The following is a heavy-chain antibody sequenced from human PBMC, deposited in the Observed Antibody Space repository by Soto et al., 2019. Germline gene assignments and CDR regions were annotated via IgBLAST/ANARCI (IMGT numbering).Heavy chain of an antibody. J-gene: IGHJ4*02. CDR1: GYSFTSYG. Sequence: ASVKVSCKASGYSFTSYGFTWVRQPPGQGLAWVGWISAYTGNRNYAQKFQGRVTMTTDTSTTTAYMELRGLTSDDTAVYYCARDVARDRQFSASDSGLEYWGQGSLVTVSS. V-gene: IGHV1-18*01. CDR2: ISAYTGNR. D-gene: IGHD5-12*01. CDR3: ARDVARDRQFSASDSGLEY.